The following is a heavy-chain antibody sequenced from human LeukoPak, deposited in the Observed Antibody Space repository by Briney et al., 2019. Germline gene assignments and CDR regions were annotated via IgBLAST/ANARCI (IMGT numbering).Heavy chain of an antibody. Sequence: GRSLRLSCAPSGFTFSRHGMHRVRQAPGKGLEWVAIISNDGSRKYYGHSVEGRFTISRDNSKNTLYLQMGSLRAGDTAVYYCARDRAWNYFDYWGQGTLVTVSS. CDR2: ISNDGSRK. CDR3: ARDRAWNYFDY. CDR1: GFTFSRHG. D-gene: IGHD3-3*01. V-gene: IGHV3-30*03. J-gene: IGHJ4*02.